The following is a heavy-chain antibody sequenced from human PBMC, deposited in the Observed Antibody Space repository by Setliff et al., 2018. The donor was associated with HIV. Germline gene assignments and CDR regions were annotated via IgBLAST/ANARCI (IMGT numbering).Heavy chain of an antibody. CDR1: GDSISSHY. CDR2: LYFGGST. V-gene: IGHV4-59*11. CDR3: ARPVSKNFYGLDV. J-gene: IGHJ6*02. Sequence: SETLSLTCTVPGDSISSHYWSWIRQPPGKGLEWIGTLYFGGSTSYNSSLKGRVTISAATSKNVFSLNMTSVTAADTAVYYCARPVSKNFYGLDVWGLGTTVTVSS.